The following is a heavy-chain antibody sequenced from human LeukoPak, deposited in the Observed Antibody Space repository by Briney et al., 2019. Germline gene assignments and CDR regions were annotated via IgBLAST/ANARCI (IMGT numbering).Heavy chain of an antibody. J-gene: IGHJ3*02. CDR3: ARGARGSGWRVFDI. CDR2: MSYDGSDE. CDR1: EFTFNSYA. Sequence: GGSLRLSCAASEFTFNSYAMHWVRQPPGKGLEWVAVMSYDGSDEYYADSVKGRFTISRDNSKNTLYLQMNSLRAEDTAVYYCARGARGSGWRVFDIWGQGTMVTVSS. V-gene: IGHV3-30*04. D-gene: IGHD6-19*01.